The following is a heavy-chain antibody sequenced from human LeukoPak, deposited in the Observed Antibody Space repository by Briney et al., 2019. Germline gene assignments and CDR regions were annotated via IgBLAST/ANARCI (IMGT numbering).Heavy chain of an antibody. CDR3: ARGSIAVAGTLGY. CDR2: IYHSGST. Sequence: SGTLSLTCAVSGGSISSSNWWSWVRQPPGKGLEWIGEIYHSGSTNYNLSLKSRVTISVDKSKNQFSLKLSSVTAADTAAYYCARGSIAVAGTLGYWGQGTLVTVSS. V-gene: IGHV4-4*02. D-gene: IGHD6-19*01. J-gene: IGHJ4*02. CDR1: GGSISSSNW.